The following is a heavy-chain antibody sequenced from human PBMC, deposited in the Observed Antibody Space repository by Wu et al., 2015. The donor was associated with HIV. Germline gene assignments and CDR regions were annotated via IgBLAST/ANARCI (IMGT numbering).Heavy chain of an antibody. CDR1: GYTFTSYG. Sequence: QVQLVQSGAEVKKPGASVKVSCKASGYTFTSYGISWVRQAPGQGLEWMGRIIPVFGPANYAQKFQGRVTITADESTRTAYMELYSLRSEDTAVYYCATVDLSRYCSSNTCYELDYWGQGTLVTVSS. V-gene: IGHV1-69*13. CDR3: ATVDLSRYCSSNTCYELDY. D-gene: IGHD2-2*01. J-gene: IGHJ4*02. CDR2: IIPVFGPA.